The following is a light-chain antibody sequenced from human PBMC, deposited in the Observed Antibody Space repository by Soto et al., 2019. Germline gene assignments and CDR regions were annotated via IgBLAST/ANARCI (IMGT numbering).Light chain of an antibody. CDR3: SSYTSSNTVI. CDR2: DVR. V-gene: IGLV2-14*03. CDR1: SSDVGGYNY. J-gene: IGLJ2*01. Sequence: QSVLTQPASVSGSPGQSITISCTGTSSDVGGYNYIYWYQQHPGKAPKFIIYDVRNRPSGVSNRFSGSRSGNTASLTISGLQAEDEADYYCSSYTSSNTVIFGGGTKLTVL.